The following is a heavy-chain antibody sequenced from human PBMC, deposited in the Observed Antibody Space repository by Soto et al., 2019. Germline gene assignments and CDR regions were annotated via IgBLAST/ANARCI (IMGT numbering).Heavy chain of an antibody. J-gene: IGHJ6*02. Sequence: EVQLVESGGGLVQPGGSLRLSCAASGFTFSSYSMNWVRQAPGKGLEWVSYISSSSSTIYYADSVKGRFTISRDNAKNELYRQMNSLRDEDTAVYYWARLKGPDWEGYYGMDVWGQGTTVPSP. CDR3: ARLKGPDWEGYYGMDV. CDR1: GFTFSSYS. D-gene: IGHD2-21*01. V-gene: IGHV3-48*02. CDR2: ISSSSSTI.